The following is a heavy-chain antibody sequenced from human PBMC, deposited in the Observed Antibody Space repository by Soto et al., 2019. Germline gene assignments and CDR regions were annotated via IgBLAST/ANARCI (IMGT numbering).Heavy chain of an antibody. CDR3: AKRLAAAGTNDAFDI. D-gene: IGHD6-13*01. Sequence: PGGSLRLSCAASGFTFSSYAMSWVRQAPGKGLEWVSAISGSGGSTYYADSVKGRFTISRDNSRNTLYLQMNSLRAEDTAVYYCAKRLAAAGTNDAFDIWGQGTMVTVSS. J-gene: IGHJ3*02. CDR1: GFTFSSYA. V-gene: IGHV3-23*01. CDR2: ISGSGGST.